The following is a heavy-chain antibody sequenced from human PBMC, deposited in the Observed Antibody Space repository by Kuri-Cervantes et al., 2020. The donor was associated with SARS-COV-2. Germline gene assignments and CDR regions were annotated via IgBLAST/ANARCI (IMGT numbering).Heavy chain of an antibody. CDR2: ISGSGSYI. D-gene: IGHD3-10*01. V-gene: IGHV3-21*01. CDR1: GFSLSRYT. CDR3: ARVAGEGLIYYYYMDV. J-gene: IGHJ6*03. Sequence: GESLKISCAASGFSLSRYTMNWVRQAPGKALEWVSSISGSGSYIYYADSVKGRFTISKESGENSLYLHMNSLRGDDTAVYYCARVAGEGLIYYYYMDVWGKGTTVTVSS.